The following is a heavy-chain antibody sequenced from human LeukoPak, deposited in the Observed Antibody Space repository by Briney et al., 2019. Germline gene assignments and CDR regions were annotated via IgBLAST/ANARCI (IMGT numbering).Heavy chain of an antibody. J-gene: IGHJ6*03. D-gene: IGHD3-10*01. V-gene: IGHV3-48*04. Sequence: PGGALRLSYVDSRFTLRSYTLNWLRQPPGRGGEGVSNIGIIRTTIYYPHPAKGRFTISRDNAKNSLYLQMNSLRADDPAVFYCVRFGARGSYYYNMDVWGKGNTVTVSS. CDR3: VRFGARGSYYYNMDV. CDR2: IGIIRTTI. CDR1: RFTLRSYT.